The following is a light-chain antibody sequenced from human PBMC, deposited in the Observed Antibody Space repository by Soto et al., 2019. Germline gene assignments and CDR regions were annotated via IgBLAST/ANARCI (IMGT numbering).Light chain of an antibody. V-gene: IGLV1-44*01. CDR1: RSNIGSNN. CDR3: AAWDDSLNGVYV. Sequence: QSVLTQPPSASGTPGQRVTISCSGSRSNIGSNNVYWYQQLPGTAPKLLIYSDDKRPSGVPDRVSGSKSGTSASLAISVLQSEDEADYYCAAWDDSLNGVYVFGPGTKLTVL. CDR2: SDD. J-gene: IGLJ1*01.